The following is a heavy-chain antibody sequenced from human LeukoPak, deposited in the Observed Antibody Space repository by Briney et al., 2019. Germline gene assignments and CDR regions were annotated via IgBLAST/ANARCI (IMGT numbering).Heavy chain of an antibody. Sequence: QPGGSLRLSCVASGFTFSSYWMTWVRQAPGKGLEWLANIKEDGSIQYYLDSVRGRFTISRDNAKTSVYLQLNSLRADDTAVYYCARDVWTGVAVSDYCGQGTLVTVSS. D-gene: IGHD6-19*01. CDR2: IKEDGSIQ. CDR3: ARDVWTGVAVSDY. CDR1: GFTFSSYW. J-gene: IGHJ4*02. V-gene: IGHV3-7*01.